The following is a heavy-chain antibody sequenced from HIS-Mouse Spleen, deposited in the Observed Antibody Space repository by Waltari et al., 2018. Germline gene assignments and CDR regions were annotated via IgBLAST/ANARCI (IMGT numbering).Heavy chain of an antibody. CDR1: GGSFRGYY. Sequence: QVQLQQWGAGLLKPSETLSLTCAVYGGSFRGYYWSWIRQPPGKGLDWIGEINHSGSTNYNPSLKSRVTISVDTSKNQFSLKLSSVTAADTAVYYCARVRTGDPSYWYFDLWGRGTLVTVSS. V-gene: IGHV4-34*01. CDR3: ARVRTGDPSYWYFDL. D-gene: IGHD7-27*01. J-gene: IGHJ2*01. CDR2: INHSGST.